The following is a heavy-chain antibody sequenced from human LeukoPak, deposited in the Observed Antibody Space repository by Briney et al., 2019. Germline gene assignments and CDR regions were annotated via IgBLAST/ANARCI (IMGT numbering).Heavy chain of an antibody. J-gene: IGHJ3*02. CDR3: AREHSSGYFDAFDI. D-gene: IGHD3-22*01. CDR2: IYTSGST. V-gene: IGHV4-4*07. CDR1: GGSISSYY. Sequence: SATLSLTCTVSGGSISSYYWSWIRQPAGKGLEWIGRIYTSGSTNYNPSLKSRVTMSVDTSKNQFSLKLSSVTAADTAVYYCAREHSSGYFDAFDIWGQGTMVTVSS.